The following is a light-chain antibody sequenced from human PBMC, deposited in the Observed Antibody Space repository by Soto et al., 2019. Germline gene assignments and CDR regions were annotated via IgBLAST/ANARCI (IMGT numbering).Light chain of an antibody. J-gene: IGKJ4*01. CDR1: QSVRSSY. V-gene: IGKV3-20*01. CDR2: GAS. Sequence: EIVLTQSPGTLSLSPGERATLSCRASQSVRSSYFAWSQQKPGQAPRLLIFGASTRAPGIPDRFSGSGSGTDFTLTISKLEPEDFALFYCQQYGNSPLTFGGGTKVDIK. CDR3: QQYGNSPLT.